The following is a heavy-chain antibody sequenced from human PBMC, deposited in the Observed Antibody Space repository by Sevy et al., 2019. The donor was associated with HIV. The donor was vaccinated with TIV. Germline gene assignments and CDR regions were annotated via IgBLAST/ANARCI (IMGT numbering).Heavy chain of an antibody. CDR2: ISGSGGTT. V-gene: IGHV3-23*01. CDR3: AKLQSGDCSRTSCRDYYFDS. J-gene: IGHJ4*02. Sequence: GGSLRLSCPTSGFIFSNYAMSWVRQAPGKGLEWVSDISGSGGTTYYADAVRGRFTISRDNSKNTLYLQMDSLRAEDTAVYYCAKLQSGDCSRTSCRDYYFDSWGQGTLVTVSS. CDR1: GFIFSNYA. D-gene: IGHD2-2*01.